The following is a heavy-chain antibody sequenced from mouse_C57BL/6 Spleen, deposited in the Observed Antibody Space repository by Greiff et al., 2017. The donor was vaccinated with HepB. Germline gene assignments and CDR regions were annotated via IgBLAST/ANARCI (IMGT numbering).Heavy chain of an antibody. CDR1: GFTFSSYA. Sequence: EVNVVESGGGLVKPGGSLKLSCAASGFTFSSYAMSWVRQTPEKRLEWVATISDGGSYTYYPDNVKGRFTISRDNAKNNLYLQMSHLKSEDTAMYYCARDAYYSLYWYFDVWGTGTTVTVSS. CDR3: ARDAYYSLYWYFDV. CDR2: ISDGGSYT. J-gene: IGHJ1*03. D-gene: IGHD2-12*01. V-gene: IGHV5-4*01.